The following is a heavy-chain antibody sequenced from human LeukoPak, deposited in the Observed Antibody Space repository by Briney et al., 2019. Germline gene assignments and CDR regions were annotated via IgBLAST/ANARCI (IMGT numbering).Heavy chain of an antibody. Sequence: PGGSLRLSCAASGFTFGTFAMNWVRRAPGKGLEWVSVIVGNGGGIYYADSVKGWFSISRDNSKNILYLQMNNLRVEDTAVYYCARGRLYCTNGVCYVGYYFDYWGQGTLVTVSS. V-gene: IGHV3-23*01. D-gene: IGHD2-8*01. J-gene: IGHJ4*02. CDR1: GFTFGTFA. CDR2: IVGNGGGI. CDR3: ARGRLYCTNGVCYVGYYFDY.